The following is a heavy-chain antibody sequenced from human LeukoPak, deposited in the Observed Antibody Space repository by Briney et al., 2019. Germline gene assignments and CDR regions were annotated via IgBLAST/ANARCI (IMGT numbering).Heavy chain of an antibody. D-gene: IGHD2-2*02. J-gene: IGHJ4*02. CDR3: ARDPRGPIVVVPAAIMYYFDY. CDR1: GLTLSSYA. CDR2: ISGSGGST. Sequence: GGSLRLSCAPSGLTLSSYAVSWVRQAPGKGLEWVSAISGSGGSTYYADSVKGRFTISRDNSKNTLYLQMNSLRAEDTDVYYCARDPRGPIVVVPAAIMYYFDYWGQGTLVTVSS. V-gene: IGHV3-23*01.